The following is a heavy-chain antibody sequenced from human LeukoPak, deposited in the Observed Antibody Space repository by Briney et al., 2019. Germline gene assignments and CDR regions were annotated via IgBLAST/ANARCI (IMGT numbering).Heavy chain of an antibody. V-gene: IGHV4-4*07. CDR1: GGSISSYY. D-gene: IGHD5-24*01. CDR3: ASRSHGDGYKSYPIDY. Sequence: PSETLSLTCTVSGGSISSYYWSWIRQPAGKGLEWIGRIYTSGSTNYNPSLKSRVTMSVDTSKNQFSLKLSSVTAADTAVYYCASRSHGDGYKSYPIDYWGRGTLVTVSS. CDR2: IYTSGST. J-gene: IGHJ4*02.